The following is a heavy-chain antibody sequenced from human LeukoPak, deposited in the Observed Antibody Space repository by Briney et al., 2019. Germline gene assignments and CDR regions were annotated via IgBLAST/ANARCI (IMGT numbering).Heavy chain of an antibody. CDR1: GGSFSGYY. D-gene: IGHD4-17*01. CDR3: ARILTTVTSDAFDI. V-gene: IGHV4-34*01. J-gene: IGHJ3*02. CDR2: INHSGSA. Sequence: SETLSLTCAVYGGSFSGYYWSWIRQPPGKGLEWIGEINHSGSANYNPSLKSRVTISVDTSKNQFSLKLSSVTAADTAVYYCARILTTVTSDAFDIWGQGTMVTASS.